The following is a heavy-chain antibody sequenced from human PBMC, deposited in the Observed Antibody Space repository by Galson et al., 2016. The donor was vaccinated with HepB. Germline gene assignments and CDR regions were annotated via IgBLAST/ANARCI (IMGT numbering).Heavy chain of an antibody. J-gene: IGHJ2*01. Sequence: SVKVSCKASGGTLGSNGVTWVRRAPGQGLEWMGGIIPMFETINYAQKFQGRVTIIADESTSTVSMELSSLKSEDTAVYFCARSIVAFHWYFDLWGPGTLVTVSS. CDR2: IIPMFETI. CDR3: ARSIVAFHWYFDL. V-gene: IGHV1-69*13. D-gene: IGHD2-15*01. CDR1: GGTLGSNG.